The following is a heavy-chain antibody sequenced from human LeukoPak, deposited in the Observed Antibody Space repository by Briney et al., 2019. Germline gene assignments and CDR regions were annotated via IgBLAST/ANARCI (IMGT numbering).Heavy chain of an antibody. J-gene: IGHJ4*02. CDR1: GGTFSKYA. CDR3: ARWAGYCSITNCYTAFDF. V-gene: IGHV1-69*13. D-gene: IGHD2-2*02. CDR2: ITPIFGTA. Sequence: SVKVSCKASGGTFSKYAINWVRQAPGQGLEWMGGITPIFGTANYAQRFQGRVTITADESTSTAYMELSSLRSEDTAVYYCARWAGYCSITNCYTAFDFWGQGTLVTVSS.